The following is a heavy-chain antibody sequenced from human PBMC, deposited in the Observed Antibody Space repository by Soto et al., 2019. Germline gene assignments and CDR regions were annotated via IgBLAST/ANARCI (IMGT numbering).Heavy chain of an antibody. CDR2: IIPILGIA. CDR3: ARERSSGDAFDI. J-gene: IGHJ3*02. V-gene: IGHV1-69*04. D-gene: IGHD6-6*01. Sequence: SVKVSCKASGGTFSSYTISWVRQAPGQGLEWMGRIIPILGIANYAQKFQGRVTITADKSTSTAYMELSSLRSEDTAVYYCARERSSGDAFDIWGQGTMVTVSS. CDR1: GGTFSSYT.